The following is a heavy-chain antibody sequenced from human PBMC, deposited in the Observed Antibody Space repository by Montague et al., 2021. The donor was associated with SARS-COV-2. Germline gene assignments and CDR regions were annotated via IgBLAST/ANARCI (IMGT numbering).Heavy chain of an antibody. CDR1: GFTFSSYA. CDR3: AGVLVDYYGMDV. D-gene: IGHD2-8*02. V-gene: IGHV3-30*04. J-gene: IGHJ6*02. CDR2: ISYDGSNK. Sequence: SLRLSCAASGFTFSSYAMHWVRQAPGKGLEWVAVISYDGSNKYYADSVKGRFTISRDNSKNTLYLQMNSLRAEDTVVYYCAGVLVDYYGMDVWGQGTTVTVSS.